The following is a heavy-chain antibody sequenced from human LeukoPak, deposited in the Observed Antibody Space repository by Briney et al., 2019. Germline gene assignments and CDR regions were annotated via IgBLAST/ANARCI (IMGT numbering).Heavy chain of an antibody. D-gene: IGHD6-13*01. CDR2: INPNTGGT. J-gene: IGHJ4*02. Sequence: ASVTVSCKASGYSFIGYSMHWVRQAPGQGLEWMGWINPNTGGTNYAQKFQGRVTMTRDTPISTAYMELSSLRSDDTAVYHCAREYVADSSPLFDYWGQGSLVTVSS. CDR1: GYSFIGYS. CDR3: AREYVADSSPLFDY. V-gene: IGHV1-2*02.